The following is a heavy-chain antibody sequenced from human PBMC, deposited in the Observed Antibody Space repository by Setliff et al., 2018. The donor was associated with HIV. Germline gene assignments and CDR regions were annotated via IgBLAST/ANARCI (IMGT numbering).Heavy chain of an antibody. CDR2: LYDTGRT. CDR3: VNSGYDGDYYYYYMDV. D-gene: IGHD5-12*01. J-gene: IGHJ6*03. CDR1: GGSVIKDNFY. Sequence: SETLSLTCSVSGGSVIKDNFYWGCSRQAPAKGLEWIGTLYDTGRTYYNPPLKSRVSIFVDTTKNEFSLNLRSVTAADTAVYXXVNSGYDGDYYYYYMDVWGKGTTVTVSS. V-gene: IGHV4-39*01.